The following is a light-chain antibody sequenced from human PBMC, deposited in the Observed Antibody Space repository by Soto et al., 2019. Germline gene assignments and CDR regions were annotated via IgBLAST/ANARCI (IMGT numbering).Light chain of an antibody. V-gene: IGLV1-47*02. J-gene: IGLJ2*01. Sequence: QSVLTQPPSASGTHGQRVTISCSGSSSNIGSNYVYWYQQLPGTAPKLLIYSNNQRPSGVPDRFSGSKSGTSASLAISGLRSEDEADYYCAAWDDSLSGPGVFGGGTKLTVL. CDR1: SSNIGSNY. CDR2: SNN. CDR3: AAWDDSLSGPGV.